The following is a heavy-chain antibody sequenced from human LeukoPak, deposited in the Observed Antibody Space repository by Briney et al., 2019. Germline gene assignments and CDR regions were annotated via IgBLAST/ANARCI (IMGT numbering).Heavy chain of an antibody. V-gene: IGHV3-23*01. CDR2: ISGRGGNT. Sequence: QAGGSLRLPCAASGFTFSSHALSWVRHAPGKGLEWVSAISGRGGNTYYADSVKGRFTISRDNSKSTLHLQMNSLRAGDTAIYYCAKELVGWSTVDYWGQGTLVTVSS. CDR1: GFTFSSHA. J-gene: IGHJ4*02. D-gene: IGHD6-19*01. CDR3: AKELVGWSTVDY.